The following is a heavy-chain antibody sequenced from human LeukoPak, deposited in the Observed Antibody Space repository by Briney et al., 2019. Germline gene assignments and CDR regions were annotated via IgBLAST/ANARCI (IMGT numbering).Heavy chain of an antibody. CDR3: PREGGPYRPLDY. CDR2: VNLQGST. CDR1: GGSITNTNY. Sequence: SETLSLTCGVSGGSITNTNYWTWVRQPPGKGLEWIGEVNLQGSTNYNPSLMGRVAISVDTSENHISLQLTSVTAADTAVYYCPREGGPYRPLDYSGQGTLVTVSS. V-gene: IGHV4-4*02. J-gene: IGHJ4*02.